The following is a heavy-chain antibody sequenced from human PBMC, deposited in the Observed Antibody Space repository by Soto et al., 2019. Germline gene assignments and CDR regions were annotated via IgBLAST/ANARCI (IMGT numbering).Heavy chain of an antibody. J-gene: IGHJ1*01. Sequence: EVQLVESGGGLIQPGGSLRLSCAASGFTVSSNYMSWLRKAPGKGLEWVSVIYSGGSTYYADSVKGRFIISRDNSKNTLYLQMNSLRAEDTAVYYCARDRVESGYPEYFQHWGQGTLVTVSS. V-gene: IGHV3-53*01. CDR2: IYSGGST. CDR3: ARDRVESGYPEYFQH. CDR1: GFTVSSNY. D-gene: IGHD3-22*01.